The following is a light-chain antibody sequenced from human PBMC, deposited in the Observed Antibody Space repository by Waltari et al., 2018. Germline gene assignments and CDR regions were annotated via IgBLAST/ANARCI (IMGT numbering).Light chain of an antibody. V-gene: IGKV1-5*03. Sequence: DIQMTQSPSTLSASVGNRVSITCRASQSINTFYAWYQQKPGQAPKFLLYKASSLESGGPSRFCGSGSGTEFTLTISSLQPDDFATYYCHQYNSYSWTFGQGTKVEIK. J-gene: IGKJ1*01. CDR1: QSINTF. CDR2: KAS. CDR3: HQYNSYSWT.